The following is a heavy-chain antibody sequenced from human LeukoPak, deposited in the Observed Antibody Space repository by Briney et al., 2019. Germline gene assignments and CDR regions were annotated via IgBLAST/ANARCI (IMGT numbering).Heavy chain of an antibody. D-gene: IGHD6-19*01. Sequence: PSETLSLTCTVSGGSISSYYWSWIRQPAGKGLEWIGRIYTSGSTNYNPSLKSRVTMSVDTSKNQFSLELSSVTAADTAVYYCARDLNVAVAPPFDYWGQGTLVTVSS. J-gene: IGHJ4*02. CDR1: GGSISSYY. CDR2: IYTSGST. V-gene: IGHV4-4*07. CDR3: ARDLNVAVAPPFDY.